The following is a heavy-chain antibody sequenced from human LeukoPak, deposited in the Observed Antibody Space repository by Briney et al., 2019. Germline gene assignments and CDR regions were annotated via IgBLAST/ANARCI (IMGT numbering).Heavy chain of an antibody. J-gene: IGHJ6*03. Sequence: SETLSLTCAVYGGSFSGYYWSWIRQPPGKGLEWIGEINHSGSTNYNPSLKSRVTISVDTSKNQFSLKLSSVTVADTAVYYCARGREYCSSTSCYTGYYYYYMDVWGKGTTVTVSS. CDR2: INHSGST. CDR1: GGSFSGYY. D-gene: IGHD2-2*02. V-gene: IGHV4-34*01. CDR3: ARGREYCSSTSCYTGYYYYYMDV.